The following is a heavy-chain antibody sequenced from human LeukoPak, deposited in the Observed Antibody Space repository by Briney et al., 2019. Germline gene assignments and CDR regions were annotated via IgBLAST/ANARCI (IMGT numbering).Heavy chain of an antibody. D-gene: IGHD1-26*01. V-gene: IGHV3-15*01. CDR1: GFTFSNAW. CDR3: TTPWELPPNY. J-gene: IGHJ4*02. CDR2: IKSKTDGGTT. Sequence: GGSLRLSCAASGFTFSNAWMSWVRQAPGKGLEWDGRIKSKTDGGTTDYAAPVKGRFTISRDDSKNTLYLQMNSLKTEDTAVYYCTTPWELPPNYWGQGTLVTVSS.